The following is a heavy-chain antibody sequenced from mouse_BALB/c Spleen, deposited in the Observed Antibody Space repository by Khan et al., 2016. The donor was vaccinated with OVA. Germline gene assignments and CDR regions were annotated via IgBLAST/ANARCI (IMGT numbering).Heavy chain of an antibody. J-gene: IGHJ4*01. V-gene: IGHV1-4*01. CDR1: GYTFTSYR. CDR2: INPSSAYT. CDR3: ARRTTEYTMDY. D-gene: IGHD2-14*01. Sequence: VQLQQSGAELARPGASVKMSCKASGYTFTSYRMHWVKQRPGQGLEWIGYINPSSAYTKYNQKFKDKATLTADKSSSTAYMQLSSLTSEDSAVYYCARRTTEYTMDYWGQGTTVTVSS.